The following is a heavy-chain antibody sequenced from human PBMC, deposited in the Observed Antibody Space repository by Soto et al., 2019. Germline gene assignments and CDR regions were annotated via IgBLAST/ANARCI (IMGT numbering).Heavy chain of an antibody. Sequence: PSETLSLTCTVSGGSISSGDYYWSWIRQPPGKVLEWIGYIYYSGSTYYNPSLKSRVTISVDTSKNQFSLKLSSVTAADTAVYYCARDRADILTGYSGNGMDVWGQGTTVTSP. CDR1: GGSISSGDYY. D-gene: IGHD3-9*01. J-gene: IGHJ6*02. V-gene: IGHV4-30-4*01. CDR2: IYYSGST. CDR3: ARDRADILTGYSGNGMDV.